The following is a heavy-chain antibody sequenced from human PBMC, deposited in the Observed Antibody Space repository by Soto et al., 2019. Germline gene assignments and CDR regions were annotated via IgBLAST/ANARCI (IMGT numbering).Heavy chain of an antibody. CDR1: GYTFTGYA. J-gene: IGHJ4*02. CDR2: INAGNGNT. CDR3: ARDRGLGYGSGSYPFDY. D-gene: IGHD3-10*01. Sequence: ASVKVSCKASGYTFTGYAMHWVRQAPGQRLEWMGWINAGNGNTKYSQKFQGRVTITRDTSASTAYMELSSLRSEDTAVYYCARDRGLGYGSGSYPFDYWGQGTLVTVSS. V-gene: IGHV1-3*01.